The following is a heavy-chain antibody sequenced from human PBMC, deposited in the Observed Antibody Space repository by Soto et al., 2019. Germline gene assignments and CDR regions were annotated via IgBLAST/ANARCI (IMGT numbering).Heavy chain of an antibody. Sequence: SETLSLTCTVSGGSITSGGYSWTWIRQSPGKGLEWIGYTYQSGSAYYNPSLKSRVTISVDRSKNQFSLNLTSVTAADTAVYYCARDYYGMDVWGQGTMVTVSS. J-gene: IGHJ6*02. V-gene: IGHV4-30-2*06. CDR3: ARDYYGMDV. CDR1: GGSITSGGYS. CDR2: TYQSGSA.